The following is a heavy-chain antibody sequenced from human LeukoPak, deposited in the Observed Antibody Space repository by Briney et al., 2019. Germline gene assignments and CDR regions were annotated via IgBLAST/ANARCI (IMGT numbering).Heavy chain of an antibody. CDR3: ARLSGNFWCFDY. J-gene: IGHJ4*02. CDR2: IYYSGST. CDR1: AGSISSYY. V-gene: IGHV4-59*12. Sequence: PSETLSLTCPVSAGSISSYYWSWIRQPPGKGLEWIGYIYYSGSTNYNPSLRSRVTILVDTSKNQFSLKLSSVTAADTAVYYCARLSGNFWCFDYWGQGTLVTVSS. D-gene: IGHD5-12*01.